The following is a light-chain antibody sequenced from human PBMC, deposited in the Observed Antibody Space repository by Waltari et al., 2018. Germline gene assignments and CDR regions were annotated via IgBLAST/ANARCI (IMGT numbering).Light chain of an antibody. CDR3: QHYKNLPVS. Sequence: LVLTQSPGTLSLSSGERATLSCRASQSVSIYLAWYQQKPGQAPRLLIYHTSTRATGIPDRFSGSGSGTDFSLTISGLEPEDFAVYYCQHYKNLPVSFGQGTRVEIK. CDR1: QSVSIY. V-gene: IGKV3-20*01. CDR2: HTS. J-gene: IGKJ1*01.